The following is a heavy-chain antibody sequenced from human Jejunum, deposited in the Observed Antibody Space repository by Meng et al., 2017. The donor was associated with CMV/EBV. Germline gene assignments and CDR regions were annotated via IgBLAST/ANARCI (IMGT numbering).Heavy chain of an antibody. CDR1: GASITRHY. D-gene: IGHD5-18*01. CDR2: IGYTGIS. Sequence: GASITRHYWTWLRQPQGKGLEWIGYIGYTGISNYTPSLTSRVSMSVDVSNNQFSLTLSSVTAADTAVYYCAGPQVRYSYGYKSFDYWGQGSLVTVSS. J-gene: IGHJ4*02. CDR3: AGPQVRYSYGYKSFDY. V-gene: IGHV4-59*11.